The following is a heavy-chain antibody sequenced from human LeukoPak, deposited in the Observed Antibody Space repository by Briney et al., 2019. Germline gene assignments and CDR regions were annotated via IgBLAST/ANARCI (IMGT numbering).Heavy chain of an antibody. CDR1: GFTFSRNA. Sequence: GRSLRLSCAASGFTFSRNAMHWVRQAPGKGLEWVAVISYDGSNKYYADSVKGRFTISRDNSKSTLFLQMNSLRAEDTAVYYCAKDPDYWGQGTLVTVSS. V-gene: IGHV3-30*01. CDR2: ISYDGSNK. J-gene: IGHJ4*02. CDR3: AKDPDY.